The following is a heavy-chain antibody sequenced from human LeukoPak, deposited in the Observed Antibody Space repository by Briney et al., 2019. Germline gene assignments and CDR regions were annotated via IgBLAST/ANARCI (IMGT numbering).Heavy chain of an antibody. CDR2: ISAYNGDT. D-gene: IGHD3-10*01. CDR3: ARDTLIRRGAGGNWFDP. Sequence: ASVKVSCKASGYTFTSYGISWVRQAPGQGLEGRGWISAYNGDTNYARKLQGRVTMTTDTSTSTGYMELRSLRSDDTAVYYCARDTLIRRGAGGNWFDPWGQGTLVTVSS. CDR1: GYTFTSYG. V-gene: IGHV1-18*01. J-gene: IGHJ5*02.